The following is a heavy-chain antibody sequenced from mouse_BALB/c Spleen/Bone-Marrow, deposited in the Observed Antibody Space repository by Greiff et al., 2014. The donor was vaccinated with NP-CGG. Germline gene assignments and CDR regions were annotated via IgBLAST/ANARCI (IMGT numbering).Heavy chain of an antibody. D-gene: IGHD1-2*01. V-gene: IGHV1S56*01. J-gene: IGHJ2*01. CDR3: ARSGLTHYYGYFDY. CDR1: GYTFTSYD. CDR2: IYPGDGST. Sequence: QVQLQQSGPELEKPGALVKISCKASGYTFTSYDINWVKQRPGQGLEWIGWIYPGDGSTKYNEKFKGKSTLTADKSSSTAYMQLSSLTSENSAVYFWARSGLTHYYGYFDYWGQGTPLT.